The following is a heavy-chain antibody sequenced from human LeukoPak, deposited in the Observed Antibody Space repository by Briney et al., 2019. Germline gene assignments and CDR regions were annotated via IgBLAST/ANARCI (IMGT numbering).Heavy chain of an antibody. CDR1: GFTFSTYA. V-gene: IGHV3-21*01. J-gene: IGHJ6*02. Sequence: GGSLRLSCAASGFTFSTYAMSWVRQAPGKGLEWVSSINSSSSDIYYADSVKGRFTISRDNAKNSLYLQMNSLRAEDTAVYYCARVTSNVNYGMDVWGQGTTVTVSS. CDR2: INSSSSDI. CDR3: ARVTSNVNYGMDV.